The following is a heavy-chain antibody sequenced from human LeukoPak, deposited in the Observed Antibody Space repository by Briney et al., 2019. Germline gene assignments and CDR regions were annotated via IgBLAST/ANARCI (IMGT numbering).Heavy chain of an antibody. V-gene: IGHV3-53*01. CDR3: ARARSSSPDAFDI. CDR1: GFTVSSNY. J-gene: IGHJ3*02. D-gene: IGHD6-13*01. Sequence: GGSLRLSCAASGFTVSSNYMSWVRQAPGKGLEWVSVIYSGGSTYCADSVKGRFTISRDNSKNTLYLQMNSLRAEDTAVYYCARARSSSPDAFDIWGQGTMVTVSS. CDR2: IYSGGST.